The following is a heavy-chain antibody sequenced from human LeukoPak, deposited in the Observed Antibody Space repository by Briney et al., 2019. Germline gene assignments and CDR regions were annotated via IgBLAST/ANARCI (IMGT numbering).Heavy chain of an antibody. V-gene: IGHV4-59*01. CDR1: GGSISSYY. Sequence: SETLSLTCTVSGGSISSYYWSWIRQPPGKGLEWIGYIYYSGSTNYNPSLKSRDTISVDTSKNQFSLKLSSVTAADTAVYYCARVNVDIVATITGGYYYFDYWGQGTLVTVSS. J-gene: IGHJ4*02. D-gene: IGHD5-12*01. CDR2: IYYSGST. CDR3: ARVNVDIVATITGGYYYFDY.